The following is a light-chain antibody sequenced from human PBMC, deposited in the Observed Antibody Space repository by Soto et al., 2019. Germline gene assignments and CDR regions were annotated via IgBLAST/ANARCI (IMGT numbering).Light chain of an antibody. CDR1: SGDIGAYNY. CDR3: RSYTSTSTRV. Sequence: QYVLTQPASVSGSPGQSITISCTGTSGDIGAYNYVSWYQQHPGKAPKLIIYDVSNRPSGVSSRFSGSKSGNTASLTISGLQSEDEADYYCRSYTSTSTRVFGTGTKLTVL. CDR2: DVS. V-gene: IGLV2-14*03. J-gene: IGLJ1*01.